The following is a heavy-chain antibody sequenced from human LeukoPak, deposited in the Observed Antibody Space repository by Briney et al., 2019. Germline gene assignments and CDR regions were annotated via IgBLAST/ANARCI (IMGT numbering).Heavy chain of an antibody. CDR1: GFTFSNYA. CDR2: ISFDGSHK. CDR3: ARATYYGSGSYVPFYAFDI. J-gene: IGHJ3*02. V-gene: IGHV3-30-3*01. Sequence: PGGSLRLSCATSGFTFSNYALHWVRQAPGKGLEWVAVISFDGSHKLYADSVKGRFTISRDNAKNSLYLQMNSLRAEDTAVYYCARATYYGSGSYVPFYAFDIWGQGTMVTVSS. D-gene: IGHD3-10*01.